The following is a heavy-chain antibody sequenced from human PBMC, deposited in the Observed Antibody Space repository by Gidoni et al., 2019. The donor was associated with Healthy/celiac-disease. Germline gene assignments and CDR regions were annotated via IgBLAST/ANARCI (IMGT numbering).Heavy chain of an antibody. CDR3: AGGVGATRGLFDY. CDR1: EYTFTSYY. CDR2: INPGGGST. D-gene: IGHD1-26*01. J-gene: IGHJ4*02. Sequence: VQLVQSGAGVKKLGASGKVYGKVSEYTFTSYYMHWVRQARGQGLEWMGRINPGGGSTGYAQKFKCRVTMTMDTSTSTVYMELSSLRSEDTAVYYCAGGVGATRGLFDYWGQGTLVTVAS. V-gene: IGHV1-46*01.